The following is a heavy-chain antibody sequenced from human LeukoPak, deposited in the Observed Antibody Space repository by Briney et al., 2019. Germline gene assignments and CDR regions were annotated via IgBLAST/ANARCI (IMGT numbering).Heavy chain of an antibody. CDR2: ISDSGGST. D-gene: IGHD2-15*01. J-gene: IGHJ6*02. CDR3: VRGYSFGPYGMDV. CDR1: GFPFSSYA. V-gene: IGHV3-64D*09. Sequence: GGSLRLSCSASGFPFSSYAMHWVRQAPGKGLEYVSAISDSGGSTYYADSVKGRLTISRDNSKNTLYLQMSSLRAEDTAVYFCVRGYSFGPYGMDVWGQGTLVTVSS.